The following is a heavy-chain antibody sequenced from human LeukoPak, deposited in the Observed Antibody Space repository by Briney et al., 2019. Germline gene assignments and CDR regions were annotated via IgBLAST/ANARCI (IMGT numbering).Heavy chain of an antibody. CDR3: AISFGSGWYADN. Sequence: GESLKISCKGSGYSFTNYWIGWVRQMPGKGLEWMGIIYPSGSDTRYSPSFQGQVTISADKSISTAFLQWTSLEASDTAMYYCAISFGSGWYADNWGQGTLVTVSS. V-gene: IGHV5-51*01. CDR2: IYPSGSDT. D-gene: IGHD6-19*01. CDR1: GYSFTNYW. J-gene: IGHJ4*02.